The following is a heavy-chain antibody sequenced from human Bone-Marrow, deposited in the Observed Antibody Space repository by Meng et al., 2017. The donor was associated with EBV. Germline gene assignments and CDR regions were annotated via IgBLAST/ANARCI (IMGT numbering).Heavy chain of an antibody. CDR2: LIPMSGAP. V-gene: IGHV1-69*01. D-gene: IGHD3-10*01. J-gene: IGHJ4*02. CDR3: ASESGRGFTPDY. CDR1: GGTFNSDA. Sequence: VQGVPCGAEVKKPGSSVECSCGTSGGTFNSDAVSWVRQAPGQGLEWMGGLIPMSGAPHYAQKFQGRVTITADESTSTHYMDLSNLRSDDTAMYYCASESGRGFTPDYWGQGTLVTVSS.